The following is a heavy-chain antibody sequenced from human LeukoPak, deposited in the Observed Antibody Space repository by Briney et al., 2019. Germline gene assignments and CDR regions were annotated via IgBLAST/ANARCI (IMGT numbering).Heavy chain of an antibody. J-gene: IGHJ3*02. CDR1: GFTFSHYA. Sequence: GGSLRLSCAASGFTFSHYAMHWVRQAPGKGLEYVSAISSNGGSTYYAYSVKGRFTISRDNSKNTLYLQMGSLRAEDMGVYYCARDSITVSVGAFDIWGQGTMVIVSS. CDR2: ISSNGGST. CDR3: ARDSITVSVGAFDI. V-gene: IGHV3-64*01. D-gene: IGHD2-2*01.